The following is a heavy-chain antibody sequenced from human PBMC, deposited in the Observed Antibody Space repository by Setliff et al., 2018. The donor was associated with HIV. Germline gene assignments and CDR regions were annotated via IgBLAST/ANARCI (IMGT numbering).Heavy chain of an antibody. J-gene: IGHJ4*02. CDR1: GDSVSSGSYY. CDR2: IYASGST. D-gene: IGHD2-15*01. Sequence: KTSETLSLTCTVSGDSVSSGSYYWSWIRQPAGQRLEWIGRIYASGSTNYNPSLKSRVSISVDMSQNQFSLKVTSVTAADTAVYYCAREPRVRGTLDFWGQGTLVTVSS. CDR3: AREPRVRGTLDF. V-gene: IGHV4-61*02.